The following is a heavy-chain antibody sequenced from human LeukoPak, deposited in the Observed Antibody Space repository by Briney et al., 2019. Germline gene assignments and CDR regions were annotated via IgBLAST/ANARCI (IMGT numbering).Heavy chain of an antibody. V-gene: IGHV4-59*01. D-gene: IGHD1-26*01. CDR2: IYYSGST. CDR1: GGSISSYY. J-gene: IGHJ6*03. Sequence: SETLSLTCTVSGGSISSYYWSWIRQPPGKGLEWIGYIYYSGSTNYNPSLKSRVTISVDTSKNQFSLKLSSVTAADTAVYYCARDRVGATESYYYYYMDVWGKGTTVTVSS. CDR3: ARDRVGATESYYYYYMDV.